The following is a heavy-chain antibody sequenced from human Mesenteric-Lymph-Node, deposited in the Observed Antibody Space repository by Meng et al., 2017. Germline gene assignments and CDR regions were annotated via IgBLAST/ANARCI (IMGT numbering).Heavy chain of an antibody. CDR1: GGSFSGYY. CDR3: ARKRDGYNPFDD. V-gene: IGHV4-34*01. D-gene: IGHD5-24*01. Sequence: QVQLQQWGVGLLKPSETLSLHCAVYGGSFSGYYWSWICQPPGKGLEWIGEINHSGSTNYNPSLKSRVTISVDTSKNQFSLKLSSVTAVDTAVYYCARKRDGYNPFDDWGQGTLVTVSS. CDR2: INHSGST. J-gene: IGHJ4*02.